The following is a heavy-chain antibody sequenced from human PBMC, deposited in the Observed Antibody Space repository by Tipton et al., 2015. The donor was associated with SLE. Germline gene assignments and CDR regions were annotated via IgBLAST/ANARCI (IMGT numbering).Heavy chain of an antibody. D-gene: IGHD3-3*01. CDR2: IYYSGST. CDR1: GGSINVMSNY. Sequence: TLSLTCSVSGGSINVMSNYWGWIRQSPGKGLEWMGNIYYSGSTQYNPSLRSRVTISIDTSNNQFSLKLNSVIAADTAVYYCARAVSYYDFWGGYTDWGQGTLVTVSS. V-gene: IGHV4-39*07. J-gene: IGHJ4*02. CDR3: ARAVSYYDFWGGYTD.